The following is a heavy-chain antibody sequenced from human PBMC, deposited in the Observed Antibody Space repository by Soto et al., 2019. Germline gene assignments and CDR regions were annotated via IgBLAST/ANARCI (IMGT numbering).Heavy chain of an antibody. D-gene: IGHD3-22*01. CDR3: ARQIYDSDNGPNFQYYFDS. CDR1: GYSFAGYW. Sequence: PGESLKISCKGSGYSFAGYWITWVRQKPGKGLEWMGRIDPSDSQTYYSPSFRGHVTISVTKSITTVFLQWSSLRASDTAMYYCARQIYDSDNGPNFQYYFDSWGQGPPVTVYS. J-gene: IGHJ4*02. V-gene: IGHV5-10-1*01. CDR2: IDPSDSQT.